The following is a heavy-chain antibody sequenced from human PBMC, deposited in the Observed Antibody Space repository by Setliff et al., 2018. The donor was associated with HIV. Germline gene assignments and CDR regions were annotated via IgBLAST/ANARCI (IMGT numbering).Heavy chain of an antibody. CDR2: ISSRGSVI. CDR1: GFTFGDYY. D-gene: IGHD3-3*01. Sequence: GGSLRLSCAASGFTFGDYYMTWIRQAPKKGLECVAYISSRGSVIQYADSVKGRFTISRDNAKNSLSLQMNGLRADDTAVYYCVREADGPPGNYDLWGQGTLVTVSS. J-gene: IGHJ4*02. CDR3: VREADGPPGNYDL. V-gene: IGHV3-11*04.